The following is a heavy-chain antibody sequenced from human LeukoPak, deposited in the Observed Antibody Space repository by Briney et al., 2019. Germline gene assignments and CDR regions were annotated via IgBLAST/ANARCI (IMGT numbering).Heavy chain of an antibody. D-gene: IGHD2-15*01. Sequence: SETLSLTCTVSGGSISSGFYYWSWIRQPAGKGLEWIGRIYTSGSTNYNPSLNSRVAISVDTSKNQFSLKLSSVTAADTAVYYCARGIVGLDYWGQGTLVTVSS. V-gene: IGHV4-61*02. CDR3: ARGIVGLDY. CDR2: IYTSGST. J-gene: IGHJ4*02. CDR1: GGSISSGFYY.